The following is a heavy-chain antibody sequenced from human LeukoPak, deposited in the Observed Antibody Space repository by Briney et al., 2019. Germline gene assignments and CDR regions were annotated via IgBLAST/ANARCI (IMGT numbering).Heavy chain of an antibody. CDR3: AKDGYDFWSAYQIDL. J-gene: IGHJ5*02. V-gene: IGHV3-23*01. D-gene: IGHD3-3*01. Sequence: VGSLRLSCAASVFTFNNYAMTWVRQAPRKGVEWVSAISGSDGSTYYSDSLTGRFTISRDNSKNTLYLQMTSLRTDDTAVYYCAKDGYDFWSAYQIDLWGQGTLVTVSS. CDR2: ISGSDGST. CDR1: VFTFNNYA.